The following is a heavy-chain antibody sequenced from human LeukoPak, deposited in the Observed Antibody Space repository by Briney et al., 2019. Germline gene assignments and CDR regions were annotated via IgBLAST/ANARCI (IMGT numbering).Heavy chain of an antibody. CDR1: GFTFSSYS. CDR3: ARDDDIVVQYYYYYGMDV. CDR2: ISSSSSYI. Sequence: PGGSLRLSCAASGFTFSSYSMNWVRQAPGKGLEWVSSISSSSSYIYYADSVKGRFTISRDNAKNSLYLQMNSLRAEDTAVYYCARDDDIVVQYYYYYGMDVWGQGTTVTVSS. V-gene: IGHV3-21*01. J-gene: IGHJ6*02. D-gene: IGHD2-2*01.